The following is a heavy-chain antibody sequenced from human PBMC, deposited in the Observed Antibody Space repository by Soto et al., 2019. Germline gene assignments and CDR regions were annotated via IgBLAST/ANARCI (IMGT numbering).Heavy chain of an antibody. CDR1: GYTFTGYY. Sequence: ASVKVSCKASGYTFTGYYMHWVRQAPGQGLEWMGWINPNSGGTNYAQKFQGRVTMTRDTSISTAYMELSRLRSDDTAVYYCARSPRYCCSTSCYRYYYYGMDVWGQGTTVTVSS. J-gene: IGHJ6*02. CDR3: ARSPRYCCSTSCYRYYYYGMDV. V-gene: IGHV1-2*02. CDR2: INPNSGGT. D-gene: IGHD2-2*02.